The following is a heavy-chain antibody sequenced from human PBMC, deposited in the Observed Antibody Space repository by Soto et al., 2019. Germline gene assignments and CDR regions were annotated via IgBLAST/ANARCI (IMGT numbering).Heavy chain of an antibody. CDR1: GGSISSYY. CDR3: ARVPLRTIFGVVIYYGMDV. J-gene: IGHJ6*02. CDR2: IYYSGST. D-gene: IGHD3-3*01. Sequence: KTSETLSLTCTVSGGSISSYYWSWIRQPPGKGLEWIGYIYYSGSTNYNPSLKSRVTISVDTSKNQFSLKLSSVTAADTAVYYCARVPLRTIFGVVIYYGMDVWGQGTTVTVSS. V-gene: IGHV4-59*01.